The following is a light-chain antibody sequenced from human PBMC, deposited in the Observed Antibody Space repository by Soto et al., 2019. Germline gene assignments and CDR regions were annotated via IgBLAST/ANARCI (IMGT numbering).Light chain of an antibody. CDR1: QSLLHKNGYNY. J-gene: IGKJ1*01. Sequence: DIVTTQSPLSLSVTPGEPASISCRSSQSLLHKNGYNYLDWYLLKPGRSPQLLIYLGSNRASEVPDRFRFSGSVTDFTLRISRVEAEDVGVYFCMQALESPWTFGQGTKVEVK. CDR2: LGS. V-gene: IGKV2-28*01. CDR3: MQALESPWT.